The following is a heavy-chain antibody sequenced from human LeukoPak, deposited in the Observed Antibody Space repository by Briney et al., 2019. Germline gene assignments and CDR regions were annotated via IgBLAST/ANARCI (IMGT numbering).Heavy chain of an antibody. CDR1: GYTFTSYG. CDR3: ARGDSSGYLTPSFDY. Sequence: ASVKVSCKGSGYTFTSYGISWVRQAPGQGLEWMGWISAYNGNTNYAQKLQGRVTMTTDTSTSTAYMELRSLRSDDTAVYYCARGDSSGYLTPSFDYWGQGTLVTVSS. V-gene: IGHV1-18*01. CDR2: ISAYNGNT. D-gene: IGHD3-22*01. J-gene: IGHJ4*02.